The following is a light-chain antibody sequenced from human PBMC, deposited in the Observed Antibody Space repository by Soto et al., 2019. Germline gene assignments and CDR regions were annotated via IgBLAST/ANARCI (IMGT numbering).Light chain of an antibody. CDR3: SSFAGTNSFV. V-gene: IGLV1-44*01. J-gene: IGLJ1*01. CDR2: EVT. Sequence: QLVLTQPPSASGTPGQRVTMSCSGSRSNIGNNFVSWYQQVPGMAPKLIIYEVTRRPSGVPDRIFGSKSDTTASLTVSGLQADDEGHYYCSSFAGTNSFVFGTGTKLTVL. CDR1: RSNIGNNF.